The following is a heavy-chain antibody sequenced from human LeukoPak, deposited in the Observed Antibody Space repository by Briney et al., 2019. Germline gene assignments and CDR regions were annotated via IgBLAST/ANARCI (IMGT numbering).Heavy chain of an antibody. D-gene: IGHD2-2*01. J-gene: IGHJ4*02. Sequence: PVASVKVSCKASGYTFTNYYINWVRQAPGQGLEWMGGIIPIFGTANYAQKFQGRVTITTDESTSTAYMELSSLRSEDTAVYYCARPQEGGYCSSTSCPYDYWGQGTLVTVSS. CDR3: ARPQEGGYCSSTSCPYDY. V-gene: IGHV1-69*05. CDR2: IIPIFGTA. CDR1: GYTFTNYY.